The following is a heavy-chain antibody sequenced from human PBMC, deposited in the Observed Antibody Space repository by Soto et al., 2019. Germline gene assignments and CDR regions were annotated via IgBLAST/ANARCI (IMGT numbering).Heavy chain of an antibody. CDR2: IYSSGIT. J-gene: IGHJ4*02. V-gene: IGHV3-53*01. Sequence: EVHLVESGGGLIQPGGSLRLSCAASGFTVSSNYMSWVRQAPGKGLEWVSIIYSSGITYYADSVKGRFTISRDNSKNTLYLHMNSLRAEDTAVYYCATARAHARFDCWGQGTLVTVSS. CDR3: ATARAHARFDC. CDR1: GFTVSSNY.